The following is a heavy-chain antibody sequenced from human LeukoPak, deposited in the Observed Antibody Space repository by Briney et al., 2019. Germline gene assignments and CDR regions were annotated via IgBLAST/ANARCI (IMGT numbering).Heavy chain of an antibody. CDR3: ARDSHWGVPFDY. CDR1: GGSISSHY. CDR2: IYSSGNT. D-gene: IGHD7-27*01. V-gene: IGHV4-4*07. J-gene: IGHJ4*02. Sequence: SETLSLTCTVSGGSISSHYWNWIRQPAGKGLEWIGHIYSSGNTNYSPSLKSRVTMSVDTSKNQFSLKLRSVTAADTAVYYCARDSHWGVPFDYWGQGTLVTVSS.